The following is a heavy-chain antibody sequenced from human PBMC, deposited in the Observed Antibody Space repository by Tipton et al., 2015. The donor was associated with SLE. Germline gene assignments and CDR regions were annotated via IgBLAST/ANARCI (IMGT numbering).Heavy chain of an antibody. V-gene: IGHV4-30-4*01. J-gene: IGHJ3*02. CDR1: GGSISSGDYY. D-gene: IGHD2-15*01. CDR3: AREPWVVVVAANHAFDI. Sequence: TLSLTCTVSGGSISSGDYYWSWIRQPPGKGLEWIGYIYYSGSTYYNPSLKSRVTISVDTSKNQFSLKLSSVTAADTAVYYCAREPWVVVVAANHAFDIWGQGTMVTVSS. CDR2: IYYSGST.